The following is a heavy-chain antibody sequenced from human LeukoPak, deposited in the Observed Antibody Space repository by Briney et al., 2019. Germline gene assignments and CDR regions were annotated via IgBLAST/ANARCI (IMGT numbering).Heavy chain of an antibody. CDR1: GFTFSSYW. CDR3: ARMGWIAAADFDY. CDR2: IKQDGSEK. V-gene: IGHV3-7*01. Sequence: GGSLRLSCAASGFTFSSYWMSWVRQAPGKGLEWVANIKQDGSEKYYVDSVKGRFTISRDNAKNSLYLQMNSLRAEDTAVYYCARMGWIAAADFDYWGQGTLVTVSS. D-gene: IGHD6-13*01. J-gene: IGHJ4*02.